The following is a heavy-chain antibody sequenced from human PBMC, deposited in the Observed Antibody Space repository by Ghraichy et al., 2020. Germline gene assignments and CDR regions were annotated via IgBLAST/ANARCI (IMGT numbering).Heavy chain of an antibody. Sequence: GGSLRLSCAASGFTFSSYWMHWVRQAPGKGLEWVANIKQDGSEKYYVDSVKGRFTISRDNAKNSLYLQMNSLRAEDTAVYYCARGHCSSTSCYKYSYAMDVWGQGTTVTVSS. CDR3: ARGHCSSTSCYKYSYAMDV. J-gene: IGHJ6*02. V-gene: IGHV3-7*04. CDR2: IKQDGSEK. D-gene: IGHD2-2*02. CDR1: GFTFSSYW.